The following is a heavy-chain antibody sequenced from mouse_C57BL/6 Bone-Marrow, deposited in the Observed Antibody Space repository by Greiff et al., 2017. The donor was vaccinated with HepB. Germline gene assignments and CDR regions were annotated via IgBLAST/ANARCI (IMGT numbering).Heavy chain of an antibody. CDR1: GFTFSDYG. V-gene: IGHV5-17*01. CDR2: ISSGSSTI. J-gene: IGHJ2*01. D-gene: IGHD2-3*01. Sequence: EVQLQESGGGLVKPGGSLKLSCAASGFTFSDYGMPWVRQAPEKGLEWVAYISSGSSTIYYADTLKGRFTISRDNAKTTLFLQMTSLRSEDTAMYYCARLLDGYYGGYWGQGTTLTVSS. CDR3: ARLLDGYYGGY.